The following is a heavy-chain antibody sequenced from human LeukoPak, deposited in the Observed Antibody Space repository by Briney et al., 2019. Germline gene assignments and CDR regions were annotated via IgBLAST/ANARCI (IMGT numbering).Heavy chain of an antibody. CDR3: AKFSYSSSWHFDY. Sequence: GSLLLSCAASGFSFSSYAMSWVRRAPGKGLEWVSAISYNGGSTFYADSVKGRFTISRDNPKNTLYLQMNSLRTEDTAIYYCAKFSYSSSWHFDYWGQGTLVTVSS. D-gene: IGHD6-13*01. CDR1: GFSFSSYA. V-gene: IGHV3-23*01. CDR2: ISYNGGST. J-gene: IGHJ4*02.